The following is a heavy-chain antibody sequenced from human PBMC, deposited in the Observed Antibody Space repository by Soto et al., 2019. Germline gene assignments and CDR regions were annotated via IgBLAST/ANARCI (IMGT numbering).Heavy chain of an antibody. Sequence: EVQLVESGGGLVQPGGSLRLSCAASGFTLSSYAMHWVRQAPGKGLEYVSAISSNGGSTYYANSVKGRFTISRDNSKNTLYLQMGSLRAEDMAVYYCARVAGGGTYYFDYWGQGTLVTVSS. CDR3: ARVAGGGTYYFDY. V-gene: IGHV3-64*01. J-gene: IGHJ4*02. CDR1: GFTLSSYA. CDR2: ISSNGGST. D-gene: IGHD6-19*01.